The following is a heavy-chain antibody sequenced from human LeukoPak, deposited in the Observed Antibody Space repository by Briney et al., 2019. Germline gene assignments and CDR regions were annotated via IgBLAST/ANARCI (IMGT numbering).Heavy chain of an antibody. J-gene: IGHJ4*02. Sequence: PGGSLRLSCAASGFTFSSYAMSWVRQAPGKGLEWVAVIWYDGSNKYYADSVKGRFTISRDNSKNTLYLQMNSLRAEDTAVYYCARDLYYYDSSGYGYWGQGTLVTVSS. CDR1: GFTFSSYA. CDR3: ARDLYYYDSSGYGY. V-gene: IGHV3-33*08. D-gene: IGHD3-22*01. CDR2: IWYDGSNK.